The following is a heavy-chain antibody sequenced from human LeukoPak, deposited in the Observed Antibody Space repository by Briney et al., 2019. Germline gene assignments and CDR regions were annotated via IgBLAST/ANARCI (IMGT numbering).Heavy chain of an antibody. CDR2: IWYDGSNK. D-gene: IGHD4-11*01. CDR1: GFTFSNYG. J-gene: IGHJ4*02. CDR3: ARYYSNSLDY. Sequence: GRSLRLSCAASGFTFSNYGVHWVRQAPGKGLEWVAVIWYDGSNKYCADSVKGRFTISRDNSKNMLYLQMSSLRAEDTAVYYCARYYSNSLDYWGQGTLVTVSS. V-gene: IGHV3-33*01.